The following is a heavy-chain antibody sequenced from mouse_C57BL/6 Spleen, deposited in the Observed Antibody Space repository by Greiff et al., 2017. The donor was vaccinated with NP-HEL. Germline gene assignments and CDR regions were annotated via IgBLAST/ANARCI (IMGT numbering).Heavy chain of an antibody. CDR1: GFTFSDYG. CDR3: ARHRPYAMDY. V-gene: IGHV5-15*01. CDR2: ISNLAYSI. Sequence: EVMLVESGGGLVQPGGSLKLSCAASGFTFSDYGMAWARQAPRKGPEWVAFISNLAYSIYYADTVTGRFTISRENAKNTLYLEMSSLRSEDTAMYYCARHRPYAMDYWGQGTSVTVSS. J-gene: IGHJ4*01.